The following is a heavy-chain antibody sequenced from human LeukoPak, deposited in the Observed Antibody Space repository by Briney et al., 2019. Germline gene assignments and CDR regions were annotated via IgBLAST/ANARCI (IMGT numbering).Heavy chain of an antibody. CDR2: IYYSGST. Sequence: SETLSLTCTGSGGSISSSSYYWGWIRQPPRKGLEWIGSIYYSGSTYYNPSLKSRVTISVDTSKNQFSLKLSSATAADTAVYYCARRDHSSSFGYWGQGTLVTVSS. V-gene: IGHV4-39*01. J-gene: IGHJ4*02. D-gene: IGHD6-13*01. CDR3: ARRDHSSSFGY. CDR1: GGSISSSSYY.